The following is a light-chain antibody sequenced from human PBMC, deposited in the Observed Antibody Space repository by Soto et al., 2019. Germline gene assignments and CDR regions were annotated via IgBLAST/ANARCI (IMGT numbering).Light chain of an antibody. V-gene: IGKV1-5*03. Sequence: DIQMTQSPSTLSASVGDRVTITCRASQSISSWLAWYQQKPGKAPKLLIYKASTLQSGVPSRFSGSGSGTKFTLAISSLQPDDSATYYCQQYNDNWTFGQGTKLEIK. J-gene: IGKJ1*01. CDR3: QQYNDNWT. CDR2: KAS. CDR1: QSISSW.